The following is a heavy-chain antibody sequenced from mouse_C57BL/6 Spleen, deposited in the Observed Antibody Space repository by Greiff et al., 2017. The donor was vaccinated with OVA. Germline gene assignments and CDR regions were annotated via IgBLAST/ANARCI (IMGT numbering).Heavy chain of an antibody. J-gene: IGHJ1*03. CDR2: IRLKSDNYAT. V-gene: IGHV6-3*01. CDR1: GFTFSNYW. Sequence: EVQLVESGGGLVQPGGSMKLSCVASGFTFSNYWMNWVRQSPEKGLEWVAQIRLKSDNYATHYAESVKGRFTISRDDSKSSVYLQMNNLRAEDTGIYYCTAIIITTVVDYWYFDVWGTGTTVTVSS. D-gene: IGHD1-1*01. CDR3: TAIIITTVVDYWYFDV.